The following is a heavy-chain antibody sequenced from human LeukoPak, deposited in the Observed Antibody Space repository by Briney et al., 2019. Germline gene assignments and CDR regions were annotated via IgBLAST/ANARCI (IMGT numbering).Heavy chain of an antibody. V-gene: IGHV1-69*13. CDR3: ARGKGFGVYYYGMDV. Sequence: ASVKVSCKASGGTFSSYAISWVRQAPGQGLEWMGGIIPIFGTANYAQKFQGRVTITADESTSTAYMELSSLRSEDTAVSYCARGKGFGVYYYGMDVWGQGTTVTVSS. CDR1: GGTFSSYA. CDR2: IIPIFGTA. J-gene: IGHJ6*02. D-gene: IGHD3-10*01.